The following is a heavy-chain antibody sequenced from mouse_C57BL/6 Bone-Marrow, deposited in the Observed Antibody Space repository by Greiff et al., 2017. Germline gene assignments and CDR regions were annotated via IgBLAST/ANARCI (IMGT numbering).Heavy chain of an antibody. J-gene: IGHJ4*01. Sequence: QVQLKQSGAELVRPGSSVKLSCKASGYTFTSYWMHWVKQRPIQGLEWIGNIDPSDSETHYNQKFKDKATLTVDKSSSTAYMQLSSLTSEDSAVYYCAREEDYYGSSYAMDYWGQGTSVTVSS. V-gene: IGHV1-52*01. CDR2: IDPSDSET. CDR1: GYTFTSYW. CDR3: AREEDYYGSSYAMDY. D-gene: IGHD1-1*01.